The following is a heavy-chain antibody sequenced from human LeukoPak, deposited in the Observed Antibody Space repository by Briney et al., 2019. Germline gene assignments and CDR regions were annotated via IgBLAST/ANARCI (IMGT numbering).Heavy chain of an antibody. D-gene: IGHD3-22*01. CDR3: AAGNYYDSSGYYHLGYFDY. CDR2: ISAYNGNT. Sequence: ASVKVSCKASGYTFTSYGISWVRQAPGQGLEWMGWISAYNGNTNYAQKLQGRVTMTTDTSTSTAYMELRSLRSDDTAVYYCAAGNYYDSSGYYHLGYFDYWGQGTLVTVSS. CDR1: GYTFTSYG. V-gene: IGHV1-18*01. J-gene: IGHJ4*02.